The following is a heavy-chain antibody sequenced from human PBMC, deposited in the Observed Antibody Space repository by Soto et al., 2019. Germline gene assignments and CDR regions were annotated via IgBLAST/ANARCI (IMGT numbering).Heavy chain of an antibody. V-gene: IGHV4-39*01. Sequence: LQLQESGPGLVKPSETLSLTCTVSGGSISSSSYYWCWIRQPPGKGLGWIGSIYYSGSTYYNPSFRCRVTLSVDTSKKQFSLKLSSVTAADTAVYYCAIHDTGGFGELFWFDPCGKGTLVTVSS. CDR1: GGSISSSSYY. CDR3: AIHDTGGFGELFWFDP. CDR2: IYYSGST. J-gene: IGHJ5*02. D-gene: IGHD3-10*01.